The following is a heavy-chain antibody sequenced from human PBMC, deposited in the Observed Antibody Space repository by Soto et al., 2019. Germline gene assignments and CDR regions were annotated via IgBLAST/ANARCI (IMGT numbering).Heavy chain of an antibody. CDR1: GFTFSNAW. D-gene: IGHD3-10*01. CDR2: IKSKTDGGTT. CDR3: TTDDVLLWFGELWTPFDY. V-gene: IGHV3-15*07. Sequence: GGSLRLSCAASGFTFSNAWMNWVRQAPGKGLEWVGRIKSKTDGGTTDYAAPVKGRFTISRDDSKNTLYLQMNSLKTEDTAVYYCTTDDVLLWFGELWTPFDYWGQGTLVTVSS. J-gene: IGHJ4*02.